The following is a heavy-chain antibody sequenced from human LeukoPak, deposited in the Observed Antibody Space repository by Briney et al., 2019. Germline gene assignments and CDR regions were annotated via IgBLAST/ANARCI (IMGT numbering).Heavy chain of an antibody. CDR1: GGTFSSYA. D-gene: IGHD3-9*01. J-gene: IGHJ4*01. V-gene: IGHV1-69*05. CDR3: AKAMYYDILTAPLKG. Sequence: SVKVSCKASGGTFSSYAISWVRQAPGQGLEWMGGIIPIFGTANYAQKLQGRVTITTDESTSTAYMELSSLRSEDTAVYYCAKAMYYDILTAPLKGWGQGTLVTVSS. CDR2: IIPIFGTA.